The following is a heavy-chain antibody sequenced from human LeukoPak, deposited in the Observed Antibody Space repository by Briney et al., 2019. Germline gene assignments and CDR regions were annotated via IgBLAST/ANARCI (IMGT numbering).Heavy chain of an antibody. CDR3: AKVPYYYGSGSYHLDV. J-gene: IGHJ6*03. CDR1: GFTFSSYA. V-gene: IGHV3-23*01. D-gene: IGHD3-10*01. CDR2: ISGSGSST. Sequence: PGGSLRLSCAASGFTFSSYAMSWVRQAPGNGPDWVSAISGSGSSTYYADSVKGRFAISRDNSKNTLSLQMNSLRAEDTAVYYCAKVPYYYGSGSYHLDVWGKGTTVTVSS.